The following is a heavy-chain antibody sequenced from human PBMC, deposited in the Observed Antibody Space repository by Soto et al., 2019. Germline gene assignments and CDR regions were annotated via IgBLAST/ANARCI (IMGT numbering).Heavy chain of an antibody. D-gene: IGHD3-9*01. Sequence: PGGSLRLSCSASGFTFSSYAMHWVRQAPGKGLEYVSAISSNGGSTYYADSVKGRFTISRDNSKNTLYLQMSSLRAEDTAVYYCVKDSGYYDILTGYYSTYYFDYWGQGTLVTVSS. V-gene: IGHV3-64D*06. CDR3: VKDSGYYDILTGYYSTYYFDY. J-gene: IGHJ4*02. CDR2: ISSNGGST. CDR1: GFTFSSYA.